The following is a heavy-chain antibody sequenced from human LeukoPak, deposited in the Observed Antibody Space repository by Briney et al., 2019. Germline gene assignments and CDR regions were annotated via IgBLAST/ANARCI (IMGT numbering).Heavy chain of an antibody. CDR1: GGSFSGYY. V-gene: IGHV4-34*01. Sequence: SETLSLTCAVYGGSFSGYYWSWIRQPPGKGLEWIGEINHSGSTNYNPSLKSRVTISVDASKNQFSLNLSSVTAADTAVYYCARGFVGAAPYTYWGQGTLVTVSS. CDR3: ARGFVGAAPYTY. D-gene: IGHD6-13*01. CDR2: INHSGST. J-gene: IGHJ4*02.